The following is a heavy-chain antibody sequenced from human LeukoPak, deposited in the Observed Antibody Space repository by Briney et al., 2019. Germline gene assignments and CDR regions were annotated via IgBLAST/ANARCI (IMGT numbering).Heavy chain of an antibody. CDR3: ARLRATYYYGSSNYHLEY. D-gene: IGHD3-10*01. CDR2: VYYSGST. Sequence: SETLSLTCSVSGGSITSHYWSWIRQPPGKGLEYIGYVYYSGSTNYNPSLKSRVTISADMSKNQFSLKLSSVPAADTAVYYCARLRATYYYGSSNYHLEYWGQGTLVTVSS. V-gene: IGHV4-59*08. CDR1: GGSITSHY. J-gene: IGHJ4*02.